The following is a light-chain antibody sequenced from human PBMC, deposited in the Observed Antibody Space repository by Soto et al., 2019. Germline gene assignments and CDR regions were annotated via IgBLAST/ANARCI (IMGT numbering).Light chain of an antibody. CDR1: GSDVGGYDF. V-gene: IGLV2-11*01. CDR2: DVS. Sequence: QSALTQPRSVSGSPGQSVTISCTGTGSDVGGYDFVSWYQQHPGKAPELMIYDVSKRPSGVPDRFSGSKSGNTASLTISGLQAEDEADYYCCSYAGTYTVVFGGGTKLTVL. CDR3: CSYAGTYTVV. J-gene: IGLJ2*01.